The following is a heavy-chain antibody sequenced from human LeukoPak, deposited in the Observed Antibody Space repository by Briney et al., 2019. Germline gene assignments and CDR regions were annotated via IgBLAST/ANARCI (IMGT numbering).Heavy chain of an antibody. CDR3: ARVWEQWLVTYDY. CDR2: INPNRGGT. J-gene: IGHJ4*02. D-gene: IGHD6-19*01. V-gene: IGHV1-2*02. Sequence: ASVKVSCKASGYTFTGYYMHWVRQAPGQGLEWMGWINPNRGGTNYAQKFQGRVTMTRDTSISTAYMELSRLRSDDTAVYYCARVWEQWLVTYDYWGQGTLVTVSS. CDR1: GYTFTGYY.